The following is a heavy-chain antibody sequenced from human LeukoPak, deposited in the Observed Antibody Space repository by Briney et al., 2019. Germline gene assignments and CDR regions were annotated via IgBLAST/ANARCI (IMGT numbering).Heavy chain of an antibody. Sequence: TSSETLSLTCAVYGGSFSGYYWSWIRQPPGKGLEWIGEINHSGSTNYNPSLKSRVTISVDTSKNQFSLKLSSVTAADTAVYYCARTHFNYGDYRPRDDAFDIWGQGTMVTVSS. CDR1: GGSFSGYY. D-gene: IGHD4-17*01. CDR2: INHSGST. CDR3: ARTHFNYGDYRPRDDAFDI. J-gene: IGHJ3*02. V-gene: IGHV4-34*01.